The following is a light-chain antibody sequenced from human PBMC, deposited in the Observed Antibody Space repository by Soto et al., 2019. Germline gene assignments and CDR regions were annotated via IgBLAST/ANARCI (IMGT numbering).Light chain of an antibody. V-gene: IGLV2-14*01. Sequence: QSALTQPASVSGSPGQSITISCTGNSSDIGGSNYVSWYQQHPGKAPKLMIYDVSNRPSGVSNRFSGSKSGNTASLTISGLQAEDEADYYCSSFISYSSPVLFGGGTKVTVL. J-gene: IGLJ2*01. CDR3: SSFISYSSPVL. CDR1: SSDIGGSNY. CDR2: DVS.